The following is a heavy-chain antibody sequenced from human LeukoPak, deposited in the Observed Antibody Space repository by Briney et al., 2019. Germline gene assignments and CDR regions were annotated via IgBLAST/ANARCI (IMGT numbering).Heavy chain of an antibody. CDR3: AREAYGDPTSFDY. CDR1: GFTFSSYA. V-gene: IGHV3-30-3*01. CDR2: ISYDGSNK. J-gene: IGHJ4*02. Sequence: GGSLRLSCAASGFTFSSYAMHWVRQAPGKGLGWVAVISYDGSNKYYADSVKGRFTISRDNSKNTLYLQMNSLRAEDTAVYYCAREAYGDPTSFDYWGQGTLVTVSS. D-gene: IGHD4-17*01.